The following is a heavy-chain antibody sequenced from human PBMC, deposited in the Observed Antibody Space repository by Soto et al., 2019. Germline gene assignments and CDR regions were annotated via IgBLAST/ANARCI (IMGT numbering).Heavy chain of an antibody. J-gene: IGHJ5*02. CDR2: ISNTGSA. V-gene: IGHV4-31*03. CDR3: ARASCISTSCFDP. CDR1: GYSISSGGYF. Sequence: SETLPRTRTVSGYSISSGGYFWTWIRQHPGKGPEWIGHISNTGSAYYNPSLKSRLTITVDTSKNQFSLKLSSVTAADTAVYYCARASCISTSCFDPWGQGTLVTVSS. D-gene: IGHD2-2*01.